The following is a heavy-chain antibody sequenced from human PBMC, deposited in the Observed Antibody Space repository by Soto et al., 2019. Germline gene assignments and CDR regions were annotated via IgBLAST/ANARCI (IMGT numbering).Heavy chain of an antibody. Sequence: QLVESGGGLVQPGGSLRLSCAASGFTFSTYWMSWVRQAPGKGLEWLANIKEDGSEKYYVDSVKGRFTISRDNAKNSLYLQVNGLRAEDTAIYYCARGAGIGDYWGQGTLVTVSS. D-gene: IGHD3-16*01. V-gene: IGHV3-7*04. CDR2: IKEDGSEK. CDR3: ARGAGIGDY. CDR1: GFTFSTYW. J-gene: IGHJ4*02.